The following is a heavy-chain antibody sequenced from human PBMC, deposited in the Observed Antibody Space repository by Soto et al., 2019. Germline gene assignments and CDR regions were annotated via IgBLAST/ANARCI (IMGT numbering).Heavy chain of an antibody. CDR2: INWNGGST. D-gene: IGHD6-6*01. CDR1: GFTFDDYG. Sequence: GGSLRLSCAASGFTFDDYGMSWVRQAPGKGLEWVSGINWNGGSTGYADSVKGRFTISRDNAKNSLYLQMNSLRAEDTALYDGARYSIGEYSRTRPSGWFDPWGQGTLVTVSS. J-gene: IGHJ5*02. V-gene: IGHV3-20*01. CDR3: ARYSIGEYSRTRPSGWFDP.